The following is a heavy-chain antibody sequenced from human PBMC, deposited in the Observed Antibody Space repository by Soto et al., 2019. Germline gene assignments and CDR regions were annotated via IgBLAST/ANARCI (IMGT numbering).Heavy chain of an antibody. V-gene: IGHV1-69*13. J-gene: IGHJ4*02. D-gene: IGHD3-9*01. Sequence: GASVKVSCKASGGPFSSYAISWVRQAPGQGLEWMGGIIPIFGTANYAQKFQGRVTITGDESTSTAYMELSSLRAEDTAVYYCARDASYYAILTGYYVGSAGSYYFDYWGQGTLVTVSS. CDR2: IIPIFGTA. CDR1: GGPFSSYA. CDR3: ARDASYYAILTGYYVGSAGSYYFDY.